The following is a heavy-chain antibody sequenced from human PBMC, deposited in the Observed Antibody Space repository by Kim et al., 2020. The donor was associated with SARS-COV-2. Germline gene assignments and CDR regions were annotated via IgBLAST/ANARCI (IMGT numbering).Heavy chain of an antibody. D-gene: IGHD2-21*01. Sequence: VPVKGRFTISRENSRTTLYLQMNALRAEDTAVYYCAKGEGSGDWGWDIDYWGQGTLVTVSS. J-gene: IGHJ4*02. CDR3: AKGEGSGDWGWDIDY. V-gene: IGHV3-23*01.